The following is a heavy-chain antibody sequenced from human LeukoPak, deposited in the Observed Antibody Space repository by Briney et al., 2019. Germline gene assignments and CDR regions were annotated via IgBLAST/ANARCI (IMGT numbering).Heavy chain of an antibody. D-gene: IGHD2-15*01. Sequence: GRSLRLSCAASGFTFSNYGMHWVRQAPGKGLEWVAVIWYDGGNKYYADSVKGRFTISRDNSKSTLYLQMNSLRAEDTAVYYCARAGSYCSGSTCYFNWFDPWGQGTLVTVSS. CDR1: GFTFSNYG. CDR3: ARAGSYCSGSTCYFNWFDP. V-gene: IGHV3-33*01. J-gene: IGHJ5*02. CDR2: IWYDGGNK.